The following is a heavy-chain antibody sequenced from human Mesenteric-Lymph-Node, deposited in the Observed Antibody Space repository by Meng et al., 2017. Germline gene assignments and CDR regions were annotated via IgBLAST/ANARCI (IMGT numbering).Heavy chain of an antibody. CDR2: FDPEDGET. CDR1: GYTLTELS. Sequence: ASVKVSCKVSGYTLTELSMHWVRQAPGKGLEWMGGFDPEDGETIYAQKFQGRVTLTADQSTSTAYMEFSSLRSEDTAVYYCARPNSGGNTYYFDYWGQGTLVTVSS. D-gene: IGHD4-23*01. CDR3: ARPNSGGNTYYFDY. V-gene: IGHV1-24*01. J-gene: IGHJ4*02.